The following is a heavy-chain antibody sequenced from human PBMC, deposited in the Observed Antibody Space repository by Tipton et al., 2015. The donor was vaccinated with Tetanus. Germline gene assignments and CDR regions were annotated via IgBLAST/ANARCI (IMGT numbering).Heavy chain of an antibody. CDR1: GFTFISYS. CDR3: ARDSTHRRDGYNDFDY. Sequence: SLRLSCAASGFTFISYSMDWVRQAPGKGLEWVSYISYSSGTIYYADSVQGRFTISRDNAKNSLYLQMNSLRDEDTAVYYCARDSTHRRDGYNDFDYWGQGTLVTVSS. CDR2: ISYSSGTI. J-gene: IGHJ4*02. V-gene: IGHV3-48*02. D-gene: IGHD5-24*01.